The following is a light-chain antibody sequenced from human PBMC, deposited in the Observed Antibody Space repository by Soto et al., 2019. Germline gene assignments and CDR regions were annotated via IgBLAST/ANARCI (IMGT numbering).Light chain of an antibody. V-gene: IGLV2-14*01. CDR2: GVT. J-gene: IGLJ2*01. Sequence: QSALTQPASVSGSPGQSITISCTGTSRDVGAYTYVYWYQQRPGKAPRVLIYGVTNRPSGVSNRFSGSKSGNTASLTISGLQAEDEADYYCSSYTTSSILTFGGGTKLTVL. CDR3: SSYTTSSILT. CDR1: SRDVGAYTY.